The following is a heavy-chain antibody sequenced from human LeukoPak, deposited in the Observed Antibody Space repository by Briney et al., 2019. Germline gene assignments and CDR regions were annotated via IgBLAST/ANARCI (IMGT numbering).Heavy chain of an antibody. V-gene: IGHV3-9*01. CDR2: ISWNSGSI. D-gene: IGHD3-22*01. Sequence: LRLSCAASGFTFDDYAMHWVRQAPGKGLEWVSGISWNSGSIGYADSVKGRFTISRDNAKNSLYLQMNSLRAEDTALYYCAKGYYYDSSGYYDWGQGTLVTVSS. CDR3: AKGYYYDSSGYYD. CDR1: GFTFDDYA. J-gene: IGHJ4*02.